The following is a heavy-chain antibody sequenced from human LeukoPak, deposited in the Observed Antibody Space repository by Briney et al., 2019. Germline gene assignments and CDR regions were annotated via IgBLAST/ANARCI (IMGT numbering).Heavy chain of an antibody. J-gene: IGHJ5*02. CDR2: IYYSGST. V-gene: IGHV4-39*01. Sequence: SETLSLTCTVSGGSISSSSYYWGWIRQPPGKGLEWIGSIYYSGSTYYNPSLKSRVTISVDTSKNQFSLKLSSVTAADTAVYYCARSSRNWFDPWGQGTLVTVSS. CDR3: ARSSRNWFDP. CDR1: GGSISSSSYY.